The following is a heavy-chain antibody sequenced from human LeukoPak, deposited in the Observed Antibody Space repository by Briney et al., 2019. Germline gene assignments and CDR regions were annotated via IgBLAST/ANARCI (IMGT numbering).Heavy chain of an antibody. Sequence: GASVKVSCKASGYTFTGYYIHWVRQAPGQGLEWMGWLNPDSGVTKYAQKFQGRVTMTRDTSISTAFMELSRLRSDDTAVYYCARDQYNYGHHGGFDIWGQGTMVTVSS. D-gene: IGHD5-18*01. J-gene: IGHJ3*02. CDR1: GYTFTGYY. V-gene: IGHV1-2*02. CDR3: ARDQYNYGHHGGFDI. CDR2: LNPDSGVT.